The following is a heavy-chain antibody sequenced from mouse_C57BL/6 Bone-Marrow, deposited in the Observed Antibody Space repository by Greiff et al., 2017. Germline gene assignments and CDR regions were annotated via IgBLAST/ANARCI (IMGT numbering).Heavy chain of an antibody. CDR2: IRLKSDNYAT. Sequence: EVKLMESGGGLVQPGGSMKLSCVASGFTFSNYWMNWVRQSPEKGLEWVAQIRLKSDNYATHYAESVKGRFTISRDDSKSSVYLQMNNLRAEDTGIYYCTGPPYWYFDVWGTGTTVTVSS. CDR1: GFTFSNYW. V-gene: IGHV6-3*01. J-gene: IGHJ1*03. CDR3: TGPPYWYFDV.